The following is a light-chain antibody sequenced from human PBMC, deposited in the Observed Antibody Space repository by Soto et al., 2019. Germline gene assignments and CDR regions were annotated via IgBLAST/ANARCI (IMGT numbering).Light chain of an antibody. Sequence: QSVLTQPRSVSGSPGQSVTISCTGTNSDVGGYNYVSWYQQHPGKAPKLMIYDVSKRPSGVPDRFSGSKSGNTASPTISGLQAEDEADYYCCSYAGSYTDVFGTGTKGTVL. J-gene: IGLJ1*01. CDR1: NSDVGGYNY. CDR2: DVS. V-gene: IGLV2-11*01. CDR3: CSYAGSYTDV.